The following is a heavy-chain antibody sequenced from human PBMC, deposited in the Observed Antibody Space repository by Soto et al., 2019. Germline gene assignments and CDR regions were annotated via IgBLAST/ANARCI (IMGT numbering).Heavy chain of an antibody. D-gene: IGHD3-10*01. CDR3: ARTPRFINSTPHNFDY. CDR2: IIPIFGTA. V-gene: IGHV1-69*13. Sequence: SVKVSCKASGGTFSSYAISWVRQAPGQGLEWMGGIIPIFGTANYAQKFQGRVTIAADESTSTAYMELSSLRSEDTAVYYCARTPRFINSTPHNFDYWGQGTLVTVSS. J-gene: IGHJ4*02. CDR1: GGTFSSYA.